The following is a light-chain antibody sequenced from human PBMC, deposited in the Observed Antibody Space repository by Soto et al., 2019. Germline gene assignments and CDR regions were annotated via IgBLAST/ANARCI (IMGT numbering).Light chain of an antibody. CDR1: QSVSSY. J-gene: IGKJ1*01. V-gene: IGKV3-15*01. Sequence: IRLTQSPATLSLSPGERATLSCRASQSVSSYLAWYQQKPGQAPRLLIYDASTRATGVPARFSGSGSGTEFTLTISSLQSEDFALFYCQQYYNWPLTFGQGTKVDIK. CDR2: DAS. CDR3: QQYYNWPLT.